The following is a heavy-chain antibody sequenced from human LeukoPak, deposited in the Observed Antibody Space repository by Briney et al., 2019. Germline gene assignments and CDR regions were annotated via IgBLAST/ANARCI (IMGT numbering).Heavy chain of an antibody. CDR1: GFPFSSYS. J-gene: IGHJ4*02. CDR3: ARDLTHYFDY. Sequence: GGSLRLSCAASGFPFSSYSMTWVRQAPGKGLEWVANIKPDGTTKFYVDSVKGRFTISRDNALNSLYLQMNSLRAEDTAIYYCARDLTHYFDYWGQGTLVTVSS. V-gene: IGHV3-7*03. CDR2: IKPDGTTK.